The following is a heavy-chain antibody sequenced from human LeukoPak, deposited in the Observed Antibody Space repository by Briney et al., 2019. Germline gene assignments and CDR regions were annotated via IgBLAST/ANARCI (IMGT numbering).Heavy chain of an antibody. D-gene: IGHD3-10*01. J-gene: IGHJ6*04. CDR3: ARDDRRGSGSRIDYGMDV. CDR1: GFTFSDYY. Sequence: GGSLRLSCAASGFTFSDYYMIWMRQAPGKGLEWVSYISSSSSYTNYADSVKGRFTITRDNAKNSLYLQMNSLRAEDTAVYYCARDDRRGSGSRIDYGMDVWGKGTTVTVSS. V-gene: IGHV3-11*06. CDR2: ISSSSSYT.